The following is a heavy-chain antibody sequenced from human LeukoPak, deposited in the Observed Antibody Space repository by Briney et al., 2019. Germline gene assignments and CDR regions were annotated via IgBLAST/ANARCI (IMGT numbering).Heavy chain of an antibody. D-gene: IGHD2-2*01. CDR3: ARGRVRRAIVVVPAADLYYFDY. CDR1: GGSFSGYY. V-gene: IGHV4-34*01. CDR2: INHSGST. Sequence: SETLSLTCAVYGGSFSGYYWSWIRQPPGKGLEWIGEINHSGSTNYNPSLKSRVTISVDTSKNQFSLKLSSVTAADTAVYYCARGRVRRAIVVVPAADLYYFDYWGQGTLVTVSS. J-gene: IGHJ4*02.